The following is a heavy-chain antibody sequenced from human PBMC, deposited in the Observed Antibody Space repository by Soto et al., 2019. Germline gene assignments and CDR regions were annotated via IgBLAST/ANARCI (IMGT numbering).Heavy chain of an antibody. V-gene: IGHV3-73*01. CDR3: TRRAAAAAVVPYGMDV. CDR2: IRSKANSYAT. Sequence: GWSLRLSCAASGFTFSGSAMHWVRQASGKGLEGVGRIRSKANSYATAYAASVKGRFTISRDDSKNTAYLQMNSLKTEDTAVYYCTRRAAAAAVVPYGMDVWGQGTTVTVSS. CDR1: GFTFSGSA. J-gene: IGHJ6*02. D-gene: IGHD6-13*01.